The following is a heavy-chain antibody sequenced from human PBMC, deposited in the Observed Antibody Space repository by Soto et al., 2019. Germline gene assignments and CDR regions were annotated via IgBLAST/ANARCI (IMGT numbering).Heavy chain of an antibody. D-gene: IGHD3-22*01. CDR2: IKSKTDGGTT. CDR3: TTGSSSGPTGY. V-gene: IGHV3-15*01. CDR1: GFTFSNAW. Sequence: EVQLVESGGGLVKPGGSLRLSCAASGFTFSNAWMSWVRQAPGKGLEWVGRIKSKTDGGTTDYAAPVKGRFTISRDDSKNTLYLQLNSLKTEDTAVYYCTTGSSSGPTGYWGQGTLVTVSS. J-gene: IGHJ4*02.